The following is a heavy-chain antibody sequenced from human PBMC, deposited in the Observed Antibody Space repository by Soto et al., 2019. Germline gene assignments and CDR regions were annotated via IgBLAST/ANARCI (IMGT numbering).Heavy chain of an antibody. CDR2: ITPMFGTP. CDR3: ARPWDTAMVSTWNY. D-gene: IGHD5-18*01. Sequence: SVKVSCKASGGTFSRYTITWVRQAPGQGLEWMGGITPMFGTPNYAQKFQGRVTITADESTSTAYMELSSLRAEDTAVYYCARPWDTAMVSTWNYWGQGTLVTVSS. J-gene: IGHJ4*02. V-gene: IGHV1-69*13. CDR1: GGTFSRYT.